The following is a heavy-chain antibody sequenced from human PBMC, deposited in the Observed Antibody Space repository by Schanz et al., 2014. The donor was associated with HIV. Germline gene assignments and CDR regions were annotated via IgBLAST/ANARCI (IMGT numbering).Heavy chain of an antibody. J-gene: IGHJ6*02. CDR1: GFSFDTFG. V-gene: IGHV3-30*18. Sequence: QVQLVESGGGVVQPGRSLRLSCAGSGFSFDTFGIHWVRQAPGKGLEWLAVISYDGRNKLYADSVKGRLTISRDNSKNTLYLQMKSLRREDTAVYFCAKDRNYYDDKYLGKGNYYYYYGMDVWGQGTTVTVSS. CDR3: AKDRNYYDDKYLGKGNYYYYYGMDV. D-gene: IGHD3-22*01. CDR2: ISYDGRNK.